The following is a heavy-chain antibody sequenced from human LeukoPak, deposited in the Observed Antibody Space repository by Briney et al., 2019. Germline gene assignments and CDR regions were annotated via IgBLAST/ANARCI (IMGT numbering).Heavy chain of an antibody. D-gene: IGHD3-22*01. J-gene: IGHJ4*02. V-gene: IGHV1-46*01. CDR3: ARGGRIVVIAPSPVDY. CDR2: INPSGGST. CDR1: GYTFTSYY. Sequence: GASVKVSCKASGYTFTSYYMHWVRQAPGQGREWMRIINPSGGSTSYAQKFQGRVTMTRDTSTSTVYMELSSLRSEDTAVYYCARGGRIVVIAPSPVDYWGQGTLVTVSS.